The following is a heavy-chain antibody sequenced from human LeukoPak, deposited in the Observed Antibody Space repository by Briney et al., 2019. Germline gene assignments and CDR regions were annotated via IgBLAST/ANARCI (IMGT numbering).Heavy chain of an antibody. CDR2: IYTSGGT. D-gene: IGHD3-3*01. V-gene: IGHV4-4*07. CDR3: ARVRYYGGTVDY. Sequence: PSETLSLTCNVSGGSISSYYWSWIRQPAGKGLEWIGLIYTSGGTNYNPSLKSRVTISVDTSKNQFSLKLSSVTAADTAVYYCARVRYYGGTVDYWGQGTLVTVSS. J-gene: IGHJ4*02. CDR1: GGSISSYY.